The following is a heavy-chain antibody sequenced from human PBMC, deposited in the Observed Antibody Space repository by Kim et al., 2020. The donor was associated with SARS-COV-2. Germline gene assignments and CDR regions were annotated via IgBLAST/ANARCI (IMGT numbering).Heavy chain of an antibody. Sequence: SETLSLTCTVSGASIRSYYWSWIRQPPVKGLEWIGYMYYSGSTNSNPSLKSRVTMSVDTSMNWFSLKLSSVTAADTAVYYCARVFRDGYNSLVDYWGQGTLVTVSS. D-gene: IGHD5-12*01. J-gene: IGHJ4*02. V-gene: IGHV4-59*01. CDR3: ARVFRDGYNSLVDY. CDR2: MYYSGST. CDR1: GASIRSYY.